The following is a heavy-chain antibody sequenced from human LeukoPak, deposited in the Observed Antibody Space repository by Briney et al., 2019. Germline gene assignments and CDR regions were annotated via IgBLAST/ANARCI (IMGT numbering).Heavy chain of an antibody. J-gene: IGHJ4*02. CDR3: ARQTGAGLFILP. CDR2: IYYSGST. CDR1: GGSISSYY. Sequence: SETLSLTCTVSGGSISSYYWSWIRQPPGKGLEWIGYIYYSGSTNYNPSLKSRVTISVDTSKNQFSLILTSVTAAGTAVYYCARQTGAGLFILPGGQGTLVTVSS. D-gene: IGHD3-3*01. V-gene: IGHV4-59*08.